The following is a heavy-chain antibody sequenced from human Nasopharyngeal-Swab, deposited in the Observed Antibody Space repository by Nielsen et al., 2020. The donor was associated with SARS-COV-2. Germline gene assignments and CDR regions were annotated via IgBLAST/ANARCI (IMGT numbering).Heavy chain of an antibody. CDR1: GGSIGSSSYY. J-gene: IGHJ5*02. Sequence: ETLSLTCTVSGGSIGSSSYYWGWIRQPPGKGLEWIGSIYYSGSTYYNPSLKSRVTISVDTSKNQFSLKLSSVTAADTAVYYCASQPSNWFDPWGQGTLVTVSS. CDR3: ASQPSNWFDP. CDR2: IYYSGST. V-gene: IGHV4-39*01.